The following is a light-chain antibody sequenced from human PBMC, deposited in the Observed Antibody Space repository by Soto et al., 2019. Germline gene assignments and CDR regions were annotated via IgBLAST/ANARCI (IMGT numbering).Light chain of an antibody. J-gene: IGKJ3*01. Sequence: EIVMTQSPATLSLSPGERASLSCRASPSVFSNLAWYQQKPGQPPRLLIFGASTRATGIPARFSGSGSGTEFTLTISSLQSEDFAVYYCQQYNNWPYTFGPGTRVDFK. CDR1: PSVFSN. CDR3: QQYNNWPYT. CDR2: GAS. V-gene: IGKV3-15*01.